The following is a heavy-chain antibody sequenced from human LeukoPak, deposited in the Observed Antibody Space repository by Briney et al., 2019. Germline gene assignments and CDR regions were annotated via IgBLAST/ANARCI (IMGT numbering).Heavy chain of an antibody. CDR2: INPSGGST. CDR1: GYTFTRYY. CDR3: ARGSTVTSESDY. Sequence: ASAKVSCKASGYTFTRYYMYWVRQAPGQGLEWMGIINPSGGSTSYAQKFQGRVTMTRDTSTSTVYMELSSLRSEDTAVYYCARGSTVTSESDYWGQGTLVTVSS. V-gene: IGHV1-46*01. J-gene: IGHJ4*02. D-gene: IGHD4-17*01.